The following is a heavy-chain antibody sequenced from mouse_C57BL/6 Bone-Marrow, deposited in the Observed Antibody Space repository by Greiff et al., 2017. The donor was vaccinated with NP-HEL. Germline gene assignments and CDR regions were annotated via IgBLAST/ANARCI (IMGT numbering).Heavy chain of an antibody. D-gene: IGHD2-2*01. CDR2: IYPRSGNT. CDR1: GYTFTSSG. J-gene: IGHJ3*01. Sequence: VQLQQSGAELARPGASVKLSCKASGYTFTSSGISWVKQRTGQGLEWIGEIYPRSGNTYYNEKFKGKATLTADKSSSTAYMELRSLTSEDSAVYFCSPYGYDWFAYGGQGTLVTVSA. V-gene: IGHV1-81*01. CDR3: SPYGYDWFAY.